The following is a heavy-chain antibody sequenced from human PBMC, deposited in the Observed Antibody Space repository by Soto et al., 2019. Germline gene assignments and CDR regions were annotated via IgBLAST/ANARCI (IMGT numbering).Heavy chain of an antibody. CDR2: IHYSGST. D-gene: IGHD4-17*01. J-gene: IGHJ4*02. Sequence: SETLSLTCTVSGGSISSSSYYWGWIRQPPGKGLEWAASIHYSGSTFYNPSLKSRVVISVDTSKNQFSLKLNSVTAADAAVYYCATFRGVTTATTERSFDHWGQGTLVTVSS. CDR3: ATFRGVTTATTERSFDH. V-gene: IGHV4-39*01. CDR1: GGSISSSSYY.